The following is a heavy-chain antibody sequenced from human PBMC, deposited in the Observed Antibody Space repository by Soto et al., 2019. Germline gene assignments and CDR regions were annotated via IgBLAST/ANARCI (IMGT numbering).Heavy chain of an antibody. CDR1: GGALSTVDYW. J-gene: IGHJ4*02. D-gene: IGHD3-16*01. CDR2: IYDGGRT. Sequence: QVQLQASGPGLVKPSQPLSLTCTVSGGALSTVDYWWSWIRQSPDMGLEWIGHIYDGGRTFNNPFLESRVTKSGGPSKSQLSLTLSSVCAADTAVHYCARGSSGGKVDSWGQGTLGTVAS. V-gene: IGHV4-30-4*01. CDR3: ARGSSGGKVDS.